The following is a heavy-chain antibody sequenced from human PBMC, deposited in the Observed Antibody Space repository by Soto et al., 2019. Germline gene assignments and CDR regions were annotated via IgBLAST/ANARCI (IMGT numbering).Heavy chain of an antibody. CDR2: ISYDGSNK. CDR1: GFTFSSYG. J-gene: IGHJ4*02. V-gene: IGHV3-30*18. Sequence: QVQLVESGGGVVQPGRSLRLSCAASGFTFSSYGMHWVRQAPGKGLEWVAVISYDGSNKYYADSVKGRFTISRDNSKNRLYLEMNSLRAEDTAVYYCAKGLITMVRGVIDTYYFDYWGKGTLVTVSS. CDR3: AKGLITMVRGVIDTYYFDY. D-gene: IGHD3-10*01.